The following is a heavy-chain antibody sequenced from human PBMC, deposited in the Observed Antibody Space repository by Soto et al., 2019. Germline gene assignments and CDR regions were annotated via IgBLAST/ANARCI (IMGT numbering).Heavy chain of an antibody. V-gene: IGHV6-1*01. D-gene: IGHD6-19*01. CDR1: VDSVSSNSSA. CDR3: ARELMAGTRGYYSYGMDV. J-gene: IGHJ6*02. Sequence: SQTLSLTCVISVDSVSSNSSAWNWIRQSPSRSLEWLGRTYYRSKWYNDYAVSVKSRITINPDTSKNQFSLQLNSVTPEDTAVYYCARELMAGTRGYYSYGMDVWGQGTTVNVSS. CDR2: TYYRSKWYN.